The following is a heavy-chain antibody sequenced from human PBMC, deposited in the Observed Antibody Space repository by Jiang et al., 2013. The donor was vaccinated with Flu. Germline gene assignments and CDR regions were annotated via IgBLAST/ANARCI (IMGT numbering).Heavy chain of an antibody. V-gene: IGHV4-59*08. J-gene: IGHJ4*02. CDR3: ARHQGGFSSSLFDY. CDR2: IYDSGST. D-gene: IGHD6-13*01. Sequence: PGLVKPSGTLSLTCTVSGVSISSYFWSWIRQPPGKGLEWIGYIYDSGSTNYNPSLKSRVTISVDTSKNQFSLRLSSVTAADTAVYYCARHQGGFSSSLFDYWGPGTLVTVSS. CDR1: GVSISSYF.